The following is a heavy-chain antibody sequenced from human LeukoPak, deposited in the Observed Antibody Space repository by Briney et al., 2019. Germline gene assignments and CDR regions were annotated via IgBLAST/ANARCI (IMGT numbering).Heavy chain of an antibody. CDR2: IYSGGST. V-gene: IGHV3-53*01. CDR1: GFTVSSNY. D-gene: IGHD3-22*01. Sequence: GGSLRLSCAASGFTVSSNYMSWVRQAPGKGLEWVSVIYSGGSTYYADSVKGRFTIPRDNSKNTLYLQMNSLRAEDTAVYYCARGYYYDSSGYYPYFDYWGQGTLVTVSS. CDR3: ARGYYYDSSGYYPYFDY. J-gene: IGHJ4*02.